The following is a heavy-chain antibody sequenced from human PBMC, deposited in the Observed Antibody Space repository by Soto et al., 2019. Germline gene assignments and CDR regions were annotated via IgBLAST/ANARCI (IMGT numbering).Heavy chain of an antibody. CDR2: MSPNGDNQ. Sequence: QVELVESGGGVVQSGGSLRLYCAAPGFSFSIHALHWIRQAPGEGLEWVAVMSPNGDNQYYADSVKGRFTISRDTSKSTLSLQMTSPRPEDTAVYYCASGAAFYYDTSRYWGQGTLVTVSS. CDR1: GFSFSIHA. J-gene: IGHJ4*02. V-gene: IGHV3-30-3*01. D-gene: IGHD3-22*01. CDR3: ASGAAFYYDTSRY.